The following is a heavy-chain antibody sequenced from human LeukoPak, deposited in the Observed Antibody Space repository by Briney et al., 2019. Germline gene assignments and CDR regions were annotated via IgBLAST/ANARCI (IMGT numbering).Heavy chain of an antibody. Sequence: GGSLRLSCAASGFTFSSYSMNWVRQGPGKGLEWVSSISSSSSYIYYADSVKGRFTISRDNAKNSLYLQINSLRAEDTAVYYCARGDYYGSGTPGYWGQGTLVTVSS. CDR3: ARGDYYGSGTPGY. CDR2: ISSSSSYI. J-gene: IGHJ4*02. CDR1: GFTFSSYS. D-gene: IGHD3-10*01. V-gene: IGHV3-21*01.